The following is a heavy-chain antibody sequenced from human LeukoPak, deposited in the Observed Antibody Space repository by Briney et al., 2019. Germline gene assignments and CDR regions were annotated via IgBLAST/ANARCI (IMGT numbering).Heavy chain of an antibody. D-gene: IGHD3-22*01. CDR3: ALPTYYYDSSGYPRYYFDY. J-gene: IGHJ4*02. CDR2: INHSGST. Sequence: PSETLSLSCAVYGGSFSGYYWSWIRQPPGKGLEWIGEINHSGSTNYNPSLKSRVTISVDTPKNQFSLKLSSVTAADTAVYYCALPTYYYDSSGYPRYYFDYWGQGTLVTVSS. CDR1: GGSFSGYY. V-gene: IGHV4-34*01.